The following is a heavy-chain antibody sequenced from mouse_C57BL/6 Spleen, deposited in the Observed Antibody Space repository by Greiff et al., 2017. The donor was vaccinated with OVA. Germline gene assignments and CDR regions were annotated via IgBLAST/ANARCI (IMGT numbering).Heavy chain of an antibody. CDR2: IDPSDSYT. D-gene: IGHD2-4*01. CDR1: GYTFTSYW. Sequence: QVQLQQPGAELVMPGASVKLSCKASGYTFTSYWMHWVKQRPGQGLEWIGEIDPSDSYTNYNQKFKGKSTLTVDKSSSTAYMQLSSLTSEDSAVYYCARYDYVLFDYWGQGTTLTVSS. CDR3: ARYDYVLFDY. J-gene: IGHJ2*01. V-gene: IGHV1-69*01.